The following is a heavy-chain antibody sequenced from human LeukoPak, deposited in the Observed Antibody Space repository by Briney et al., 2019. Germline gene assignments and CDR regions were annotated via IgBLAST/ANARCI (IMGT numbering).Heavy chain of an antibody. J-gene: IGHJ6*01. D-gene: IGHD7-27*01. Sequence: SQTLSLTCGISGDSFSSNSAAWVWIRPSPSRGLEWLVRTYYRSKWYDDYAVSVQSRITINSDTSMNQFSLQVNSVTPDDTAVYYCVRTLGYGIDVWGRGTAVTVS. CDR2: TYYRSKWYD. CDR3: VRTLGYGIDV. V-gene: IGHV6-1*01. CDR1: GDSFSSNSAA.